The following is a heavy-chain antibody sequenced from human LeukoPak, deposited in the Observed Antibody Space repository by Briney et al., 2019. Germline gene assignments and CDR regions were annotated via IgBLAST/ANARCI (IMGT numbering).Heavy chain of an antibody. V-gene: IGHV3-7*03. J-gene: IGHJ6*02. CDR2: INRDGSER. CDR1: GFTFSNYW. Sequence: GGSLRLSCAASGFTFSNYWMTWVRQAPGKGLEWVADINRDGSERYYVDSVKGRFTISRDDAKSSLYLQMNSLRAEDTAVYYCARRNAMDVWGQGTTVIVSS. CDR3: ARRNAMDV.